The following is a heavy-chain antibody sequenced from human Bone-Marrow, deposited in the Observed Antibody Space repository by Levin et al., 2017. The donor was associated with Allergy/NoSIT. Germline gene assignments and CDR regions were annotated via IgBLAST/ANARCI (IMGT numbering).Heavy chain of an antibody. D-gene: IGHD3-10*01. J-gene: IGHJ4*02. CDR3: ARESVCYGSGSWIDC. CDR2: IYYPGNT. V-gene: IGHV4-31*02. Sequence: SQTLSLTCTVSGESVSSSGFYWTWIRQYPGKGLEWIGHIYYPGNTSYNPSLKSRVSISEDRSKNQFSLKLDSVTAADTAVYYCARESVCYGSGSWIDCWGQGTLVTVSS. CDR1: GESVSSSGFY.